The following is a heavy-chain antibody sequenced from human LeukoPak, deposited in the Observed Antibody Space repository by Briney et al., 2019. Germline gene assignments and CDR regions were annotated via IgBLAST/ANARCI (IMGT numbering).Heavy chain of an antibody. Sequence: PSETLSLTCTVSGGSISSYYWSWIRQPPGKGLEWIGYIYYSGSTYYNPSLKSRVTMSVDTSKNHFSLKLSSVTAADTAVYYCARTDYDVLSWGQGTLVTVSS. CDR1: GGSISSYY. D-gene: IGHD3-9*01. J-gene: IGHJ5*02. CDR2: IYYSGST. CDR3: ARTDYDVLS. V-gene: IGHV4-59*04.